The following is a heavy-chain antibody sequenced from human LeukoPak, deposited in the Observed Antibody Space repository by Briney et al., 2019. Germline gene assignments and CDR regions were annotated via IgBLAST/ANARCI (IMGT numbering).Heavy chain of an antibody. Sequence: GGSLRLSCEASGFTFNTYAMNWVRQAPGKGLEWVSVIGGSGGSPYYADSVKGRFTISRDNARNSLYLQMNSLRAEDTAVYYCARDPYSGTYGDTYYYYMDVWGKGTMGTISS. J-gene: IGHJ6*03. V-gene: IGHV3-23*01. D-gene: IGHD1-26*01. CDR1: GFTFNTYA. CDR2: IGGSGGSP. CDR3: ARDPYSGTYGDTYYYYMDV.